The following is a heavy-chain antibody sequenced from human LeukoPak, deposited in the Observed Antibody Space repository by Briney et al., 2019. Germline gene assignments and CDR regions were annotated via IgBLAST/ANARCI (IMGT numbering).Heavy chain of an antibody. J-gene: IGHJ4*02. CDR3: ASNGPLLSDTNRYYFNY. CDR2: INHSGTT. V-gene: IGHV4-34*01. Sequence: SETLSLTCGVFGGSFSEYYWTWIRQSPGKGLEWIGEINHSGTTNYNPSLESRVTISADTSKNQFSLNLSSVTAADTAVYYCASNGPLLSDTNRYYFNYWGQGTLVTVSS. D-gene: IGHD2-8*01. CDR1: GGSFSEYY.